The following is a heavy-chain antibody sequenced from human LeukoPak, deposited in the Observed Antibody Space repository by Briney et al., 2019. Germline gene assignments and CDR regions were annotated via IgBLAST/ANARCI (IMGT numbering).Heavy chain of an antibody. CDR1: GGSFSGYY. CDR2: INHSGST. V-gene: IGHV4-34*01. Sequence: PSETLSLTCAVYGGSFSGYYWSWIRQPPGRGLEWIGEINHSGSTNYKPSLTSRVTISVDTSKNQFSLKMSSVTAADTAVYYCARAGNYCSGTSCYRGWFDPWGQGTLVTVSS. J-gene: IGHJ5*02. CDR3: ARAGNYCSGTSCYRGWFDP. D-gene: IGHD2-2*01.